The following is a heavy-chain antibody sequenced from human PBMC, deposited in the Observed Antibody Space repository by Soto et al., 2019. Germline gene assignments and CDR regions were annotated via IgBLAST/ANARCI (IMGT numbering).Heavy chain of an antibody. CDR3: ARSRGSTRSFDY. Sequence: SETLSLTCTVSGDSISTFYWSWIRQPPGKGLEWIGYIYYTGSTNYNPSLKSRVTISVDTSKNQFSLKLTSVTAADTAVYYCARSRGSTRSFDYWGQGTLVTVSS. V-gene: IGHV4-59*01. J-gene: IGHJ4*02. CDR1: GDSISTFY. D-gene: IGHD2-15*01. CDR2: IYYTGST.